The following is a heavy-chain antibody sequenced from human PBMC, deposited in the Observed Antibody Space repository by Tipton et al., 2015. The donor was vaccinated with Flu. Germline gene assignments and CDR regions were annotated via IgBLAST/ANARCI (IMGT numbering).Heavy chain of an antibody. CDR1: GDPISRGSYY. D-gene: IGHD3-10*01. CDR3: VRLTYYYGSGTSDF. CDR2: IYTNKNT. Sequence: LRLSCTVSGDPISRGSYYWIWIRQTAGKGLEWIGHIYTNKNTNYNPSLKGRVTISIDRSRNQFSLRLSSVTATDTAVYYCVRLTYYYGSGTSDFWGQGTLVTVSS. J-gene: IGHJ4*02. V-gene: IGHV4-61*09.